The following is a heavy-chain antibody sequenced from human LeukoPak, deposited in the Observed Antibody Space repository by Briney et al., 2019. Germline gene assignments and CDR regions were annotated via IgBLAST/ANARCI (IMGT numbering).Heavy chain of an antibody. Sequence: GSVKVSCKASGNTFSNYGISWVRQAPGQGLEWMGWIIGFNGFTRYAQNLQGRVTMTTDTSTSTAYMELRSLISDDTAVYYCARDQGYTSGWLDYWGQGTLVTASS. V-gene: IGHV1-18*01. CDR3: ARDQGYTSGWLDY. CDR2: IIGFNGFT. J-gene: IGHJ4*02. CDR1: GNTFSNYG. D-gene: IGHD6-19*01.